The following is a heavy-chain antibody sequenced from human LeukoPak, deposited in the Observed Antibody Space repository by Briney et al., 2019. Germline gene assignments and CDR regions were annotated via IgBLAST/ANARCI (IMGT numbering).Heavy chain of an antibody. D-gene: IGHD3-16*01. CDR2: ISSSSSYI. Sequence: VGSLRLSCAASGFTFSSYSMNWVRQAPGKGLEWVSSISSSSSYIYYADSVKGRFTISRDNAKNSLYLRMNSLRAEDTAVYYCARENSGGYYYGMDVWGQGTTVTVSS. V-gene: IGHV3-21*01. CDR3: ARENSGGYYYGMDV. J-gene: IGHJ6*02. CDR1: GFTFSSYS.